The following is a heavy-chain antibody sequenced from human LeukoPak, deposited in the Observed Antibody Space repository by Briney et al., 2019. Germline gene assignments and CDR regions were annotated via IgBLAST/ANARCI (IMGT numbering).Heavy chain of an antibody. CDR1: GYTFTSYY. CDR2: INPSGGST. D-gene: IGHD2-2*02. CDR3: ARPLGYCSSTSCYSAAFDI. J-gene: IGHJ3*02. V-gene: IGHV1-46*01. Sequence: ASVKVSCKASGYTFTSYYMHWVRQAPGQGLEWMGIINPSGGSTSYAQKFQGRVTITADESTGTAYMELSSLRSEDTAVYYCARPLGYCSSTSCYSAAFDIWGQGTMVTVSS.